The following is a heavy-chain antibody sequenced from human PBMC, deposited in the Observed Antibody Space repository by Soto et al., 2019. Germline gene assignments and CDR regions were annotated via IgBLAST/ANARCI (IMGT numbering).Heavy chain of an antibody. CDR3: ASLGIAVLTVDY. D-gene: IGHD6-19*01. Sequence: EVQLVESGGGMVKPGGSLRLSCAASGFTFSSYSMIWVRQAPGKGLEWVSSISSSSSYIYYADSVKGRFTISRDNAKNSLYLQMNSLRAEDTAVYYCASLGIAVLTVDYWGQGTLVTVSS. J-gene: IGHJ4*02. CDR1: GFTFSSYS. V-gene: IGHV3-21*01. CDR2: ISSSSSYI.